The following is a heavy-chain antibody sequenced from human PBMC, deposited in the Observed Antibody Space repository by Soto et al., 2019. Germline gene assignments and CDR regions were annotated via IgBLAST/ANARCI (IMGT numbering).Heavy chain of an antibody. CDR2: IYPDDSDI. Sequence: GESLKISCKGSGFSFTSYWIGWVRQMPGKGLEWMGVIYPDDSDIIYSPSFQGQDTFSADKSINTAYLQWGSLKASDTAMYYCARQLLGSGTYYFDYWGQETLVTVSS. J-gene: IGHJ4*02. CDR3: ARQLLGSGTYYFDY. CDR1: GFSFTSYW. V-gene: IGHV5-51*01. D-gene: IGHD3-10*01.